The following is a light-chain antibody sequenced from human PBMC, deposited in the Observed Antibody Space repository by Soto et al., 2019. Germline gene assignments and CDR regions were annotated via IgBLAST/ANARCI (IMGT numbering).Light chain of an antibody. V-gene: IGLV4-69*01. J-gene: IGLJ1*01. Sequence: QLVLTQSPSASASLGASVKLTCTLSSGHSNYAIAWHQQQPEKGPRYLMKLNSDGSHRKGDGIPDRFSGSSSGAERYRTISSLQSEDEADYYCQPWGTGIRVFGNGTKVTVL. CDR2: LNSDGSH. CDR3: QPWGTGIRV. CDR1: SGHSNYA.